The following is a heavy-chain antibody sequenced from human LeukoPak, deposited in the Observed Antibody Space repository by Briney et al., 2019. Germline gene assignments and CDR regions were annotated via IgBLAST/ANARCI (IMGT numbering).Heavy chain of an antibody. D-gene: IGHD3-3*01. CDR3: AKDDEGYY. J-gene: IGHJ4*02. CDR1: GFTFSKSW. Sequence: PGGSLRLSCAASGFTFSKSWMSWLRQTPEKGLEWVANIMEDGSAKYYVDSVKGRFTISRDNAKNSLYLQMNSLRAEDTAVYYCAKDDEGYYWGQGILVTVSS. CDR2: IMEDGSAK. V-gene: IGHV3-7*04.